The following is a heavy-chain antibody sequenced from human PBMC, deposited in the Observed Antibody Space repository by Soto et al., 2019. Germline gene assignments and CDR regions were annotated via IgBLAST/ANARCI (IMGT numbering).Heavy chain of an antibody. Sequence: SETLSLTCTVSGVSISSGDYYWSWIRQPPGKGLEWIGYIYYSGSTYYNPSLKSRVTISVDTSKNQFSLKLSSVTAADTAVYYCARDRGDPSERHYYGMDVWGQGTTVTVSS. J-gene: IGHJ6*02. CDR1: GVSISSGDYY. V-gene: IGHV4-30-4*01. CDR2: IYYSGST. D-gene: IGHD1-26*01. CDR3: ARDRGDPSERHYYGMDV.